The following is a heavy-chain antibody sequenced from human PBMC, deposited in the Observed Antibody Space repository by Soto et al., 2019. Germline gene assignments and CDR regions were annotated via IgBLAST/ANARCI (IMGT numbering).Heavy chain of an antibody. CDR3: ARSPDYYGPAFDY. J-gene: IGHJ4*02. CDR2: IYWDDEQ. V-gene: IGHV2-5*02. Sequence: QISWRGSGPTLLRPTQTLTQTCSITGFSLTTKGSGVGWIRQPPGKALEWLALIYWDDEQRYSPSLRSRLTITKDTSRNEVVLTLTDVDPVDTATYYCARSPDYYGPAFDYWGQGILVTVSS. CDR1: GFSLTTKGSG. D-gene: IGHD3-10*01.